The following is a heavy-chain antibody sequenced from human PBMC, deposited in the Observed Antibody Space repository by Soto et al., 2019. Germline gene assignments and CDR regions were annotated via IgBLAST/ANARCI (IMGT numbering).Heavy chain of an antibody. J-gene: IGHJ4*02. V-gene: IGHV3-23*01. D-gene: IGHD3-10*01. CDR1: GFTFSSYA. CDR2: ISGSGGST. Sequence: EVQLLESGGGLVQPGGSLRLSCAASGFTFSSYAMSWVRQAPGKGLEWVSAISGSGGSTYYADSVKGRFTISRDKSKNTLYLQMNSLRAEDTAVYYCAKRMVRGAASHINYFDYWGQGTLVTVSS. CDR3: AKRMVRGAASHINYFDY.